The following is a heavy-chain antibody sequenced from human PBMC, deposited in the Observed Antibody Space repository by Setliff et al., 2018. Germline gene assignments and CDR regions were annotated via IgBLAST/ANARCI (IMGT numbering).Heavy chain of an antibody. CDR2: FRDKASGYTT. J-gene: IGHJ4*02. Sequence: DWVRQAPGKGLKWFCRFRDKASGYTTEYAASVKGRFTISRDDSKNSRDLQMSSLKTEDTAVYYCTRTPCSSSRCLSQLDYWSQGALVTVSS. V-gene: IGHV3-72*01. CDR3: TRTPCSSSRCLSQLDY. D-gene: IGHD2-2*01.